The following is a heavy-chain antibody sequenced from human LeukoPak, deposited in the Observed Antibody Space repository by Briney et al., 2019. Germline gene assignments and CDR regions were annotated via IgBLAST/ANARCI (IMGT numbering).Heavy chain of an antibody. Sequence: SETLSLTCTVSGGSISSDDYHWGWIRQPPGKGLEWIGYIYHSGSTNYNPSLQSRVTISVDTSKNQFSLNLNSVTAADTAVYYCARGGAARLHFQNWGQGTLVTVSS. J-gene: IGHJ1*01. CDR1: GGSISSDDYH. CDR3: ARGGAARLHFQN. V-gene: IGHV4-61*08. CDR2: IYHSGST. D-gene: IGHD6-6*01.